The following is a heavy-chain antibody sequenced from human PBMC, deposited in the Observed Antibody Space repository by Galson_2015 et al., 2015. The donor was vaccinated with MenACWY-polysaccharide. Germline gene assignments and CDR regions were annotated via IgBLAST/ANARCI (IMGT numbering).Heavy chain of an antibody. Sequence: SLRLSCAASGFTFSSYWMSWVRQAPGKGLEWVANIKPDGSEKYYVDSVKGRFTISTDSAKNSLDLQMNSLRAEDTAVYYCAVTPNTKRYFHHWGQGTLVTVSS. J-gene: IGHJ1*01. CDR3: AVTPNTKRYFHH. CDR1: GFTFSSYW. D-gene: IGHD4-23*01. CDR2: IKPDGSEK. V-gene: IGHV3-7*01.